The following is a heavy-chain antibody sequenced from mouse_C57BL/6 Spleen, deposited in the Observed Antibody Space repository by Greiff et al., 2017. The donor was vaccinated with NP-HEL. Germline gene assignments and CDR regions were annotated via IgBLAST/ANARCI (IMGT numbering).Heavy chain of an antibody. CDR1: GYSITSGYY. CDR2: ISYDGSN. D-gene: IGHD2-12*01. CDR3: ARGLYGYAMDY. Sequence: EVQRVESGPGLVKPSQSLSLTCSVTGYSITSGYYWSWIRQFPGNKLEWMGYISYDGSNNYNPSLKNRISITRDTSKNQFFLKLNSVTTEDTATYYCARGLYGYAMDYWGQGTSVTVSS. V-gene: IGHV3-6*01. J-gene: IGHJ4*01.